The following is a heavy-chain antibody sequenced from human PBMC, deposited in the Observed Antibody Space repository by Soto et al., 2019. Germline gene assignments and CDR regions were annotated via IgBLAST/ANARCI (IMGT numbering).Heavy chain of an antibody. J-gene: IGHJ3*02. D-gene: IGHD6-13*01. V-gene: IGHV3-53*04. Sequence: GGSLRLSCAASGFTVSSNYMSWVRQAPGKGLEWVSVIYSGGSTYYADAVKGRFTISRHNSKNTLYLQMNSLRAEDTAVYYCIMGSSFDAFDIWGQGTMVTVSS. CDR2: IYSGGST. CDR3: IMGSSFDAFDI. CDR1: GFTVSSNY.